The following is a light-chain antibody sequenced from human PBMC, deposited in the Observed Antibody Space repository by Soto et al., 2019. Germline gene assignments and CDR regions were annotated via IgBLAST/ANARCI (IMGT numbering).Light chain of an antibody. V-gene: IGKV3-20*01. Sequence: EIVLTQSPATLSLSAGERAPISSRASQSVSSSYIAWYQQKRGPAPRRXIYGASIRATGIPDMGRCRGSGPEVTLTIIRLEPEYFELYYCQQYQTSPLTVGQGTKVEIK. CDR2: GAS. CDR3: QQYQTSPLT. CDR1: QSVSSSY. J-gene: IGKJ1*01.